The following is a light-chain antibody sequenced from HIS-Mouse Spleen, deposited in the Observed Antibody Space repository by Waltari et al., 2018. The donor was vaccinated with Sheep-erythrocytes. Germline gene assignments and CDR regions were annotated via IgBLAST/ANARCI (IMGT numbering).Light chain of an antibody. V-gene: IGLV2-11*01. J-gene: IGLJ1*01. CDR2: DVS. Sequence: QSALTQPRSVSGSPGQSVTISCTGTSSDVGGYNYVSWYQQHPGQAPKLMIYDVSKRASVVPDRFSGSKSGNTASLNISGLQAEDEADYYGCSYAGSYNHVFATGTKVTVL. CDR3: CSYAGSYNHV. CDR1: SSDVGGYNY.